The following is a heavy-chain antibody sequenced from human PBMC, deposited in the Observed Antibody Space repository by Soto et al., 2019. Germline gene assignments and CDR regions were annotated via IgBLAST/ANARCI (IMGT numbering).Heavy chain of an antibody. CDR2: IYYSGST. CDR3: ARRGVVVVPAALNWFDP. D-gene: IGHD2-2*01. CDR1: GGSISSSSYY. Sequence: SETLSLTCTVSGGSISSSSYYWGWIRQPPGKGLEWIGSIYYSGSTYYNPSLKSRVTISVDTSKNQFSLKLSSVTAADTAVYYCARRGVVVVPAALNWFDPWGQGTLVTVSS. V-gene: IGHV4-39*01. J-gene: IGHJ5*02.